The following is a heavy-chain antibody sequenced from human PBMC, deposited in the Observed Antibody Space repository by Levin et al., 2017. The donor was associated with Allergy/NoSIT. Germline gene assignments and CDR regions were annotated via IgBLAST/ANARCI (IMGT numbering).Heavy chain of an antibody. CDR3: ARVRTGGFWSGYPDF. CDR1: GFNFRAYR. D-gene: IGHD3-3*01. CDR2: IKQDGTER. Sequence: SCAASGFNFRAYRMSWVRQAPGKGLEWVADIKQDGTERFYVASVKGRFTISRDNARDSLHLDMNDLKAEDTALYYCARVRTGGFWSGYPDFWGPGTPVTVSS. J-gene: IGHJ4*02. V-gene: IGHV3-7*03.